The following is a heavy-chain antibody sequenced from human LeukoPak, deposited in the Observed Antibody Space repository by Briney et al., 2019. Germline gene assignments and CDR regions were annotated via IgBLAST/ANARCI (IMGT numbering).Heavy chain of an antibody. CDR3: TKDRCSNGIGCYYYYMDV. CDR2: IQNDGSNE. D-gene: IGHD2-8*01. V-gene: IGHV3-30*02. CDR1: GFTFSSYG. Sequence: GGSLRLSCAASGFTFSSYGMHWVRQAPGKGLEWVAYIQNDGSNEQYADSVKGRFSISRDSSKNILYLQMNSLRAEDTAVYYCTKDRCSNGIGCYYYYMDVWGKGTTVTISS. J-gene: IGHJ6*03.